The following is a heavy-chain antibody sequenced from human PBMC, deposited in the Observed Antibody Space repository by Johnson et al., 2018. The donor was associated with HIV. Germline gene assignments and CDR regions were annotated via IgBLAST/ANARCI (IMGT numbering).Heavy chain of an antibody. J-gene: IGHJ3*02. Sequence: QVQLVESGGGVVQPGRSLRLSCAASGFTLSHYGMHWVRQAPGKGPEWVALISYDGSNAYYADSVKGRFTVSRDNSKNTLYLQMISLRAEDTALYYCARVGDRAMIVGGTDAFDIWGQGTMVTVSS. V-gene: IGHV3-30*03. CDR1: GFTLSHYG. D-gene: IGHD3-22*01. CDR3: ARVGDRAMIVGGTDAFDI. CDR2: ISYDGSNA.